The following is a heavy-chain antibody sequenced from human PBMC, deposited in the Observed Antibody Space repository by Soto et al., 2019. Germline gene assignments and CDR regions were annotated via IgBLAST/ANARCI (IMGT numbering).Heavy chain of an antibody. CDR1: GFTFSNAW. Sequence: GGSLRLSCAASGFTFSNAWMSWVRQAPGKGLEWVGRIKSKTDGGTTDYAAPVKGRFTISRDDSKNTLYLQMNSLKTEDTAVYYCTTIMNIVATPFDYWGQGTLVTVSS. D-gene: IGHD5-12*01. CDR2: IKSKTDGGTT. CDR3: TTIMNIVATPFDY. J-gene: IGHJ4*02. V-gene: IGHV3-15*01.